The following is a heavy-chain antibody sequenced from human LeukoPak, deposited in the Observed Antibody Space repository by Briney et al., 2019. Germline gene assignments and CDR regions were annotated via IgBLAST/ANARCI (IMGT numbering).Heavy chain of an antibody. Sequence: GGSLRLSCAASGFTFSSYWMSWVRQAPGKGLEWVAFIRYDGSNKYYADSVKGRFTISRDNSKNTLYLQMNSLRAEDTAVYYCASSSSRLGFYYYYYMDVWGKGTTVTVSS. J-gene: IGHJ6*03. V-gene: IGHV3-30*02. CDR3: ASSSSRLGFYYYYYMDV. D-gene: IGHD6-6*01. CDR1: GFTFSSYW. CDR2: IRYDGSNK.